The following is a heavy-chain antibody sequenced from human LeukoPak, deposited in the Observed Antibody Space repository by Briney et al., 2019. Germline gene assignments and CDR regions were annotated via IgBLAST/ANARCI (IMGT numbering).Heavy chain of an antibody. CDR3: ARDRGGGTYYIT. J-gene: IGHJ4*02. V-gene: IGHV3-48*04. CDR2: ISSSGSTI. D-gene: IGHD1-26*01. CDR1: EFTFSSYS. Sequence: PGGSLRLSCAASEFTFSSYSINWVRQAPGKGLEWVSYISSSGSTIYYADSVKGRFTISRDNAKNSLSLQMNSLRAEDTAVYYCARDRGGGTYYITWGQGTLVTVSS.